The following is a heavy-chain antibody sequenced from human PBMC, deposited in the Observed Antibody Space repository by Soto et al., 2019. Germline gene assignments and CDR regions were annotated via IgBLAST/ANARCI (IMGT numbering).Heavy chain of an antibody. CDR3: AGNYAEVSYMDV. Sequence: GGSLRLSCAASGCTFISYGRHWVRQAPGKGLEWVAVISYDGSNKYYADSVKGRFTISRDNSKNTLYLQMNSLRAEDTAVYYCAGNYAEVSYMDVWGKGTTVTVSS. CDR1: GCTFISYG. J-gene: IGHJ6*03. V-gene: IGHV3-30*03. CDR2: ISYDGSNK. D-gene: IGHD4-4*01.